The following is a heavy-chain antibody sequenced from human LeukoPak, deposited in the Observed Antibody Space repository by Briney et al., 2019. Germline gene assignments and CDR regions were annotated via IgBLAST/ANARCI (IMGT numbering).Heavy chain of an antibody. CDR3: AREFYSGYETPGAFDI. D-gene: IGHD5-12*01. CDR1: GFTFSSYS. J-gene: IGHJ3*02. V-gene: IGHV3-21*01. Sequence: GGSLRLSCAASGFTFSSYSMNWVRQAPGKGLEWVSSISSSSSYIYYADSVKGRFTISRDNAKNSLYLQMNSLRAEDTAVYYCAREFYSGYETPGAFDIWGQGTMVTVSS. CDR2: ISSSSSYI.